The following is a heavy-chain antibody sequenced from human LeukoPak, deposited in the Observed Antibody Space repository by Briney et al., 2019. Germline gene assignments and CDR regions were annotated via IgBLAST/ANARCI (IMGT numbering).Heavy chain of an antibody. CDR2: IIPIFDTA. CDR1: GCSFSSYA. Sequence: AVKVSCKASGCSFSSYAISWVREAPGQGLECMGGIIPIFDTANYAQKFQARVTITEDKSTSTAYMELSSLRSEDTAVYYCARAPWVTTISYYSGMDVWGKGTTVTVSS. V-gene: IGHV1-69*06. CDR3: ARAPWVTTISYYSGMDV. J-gene: IGHJ6*04. D-gene: IGHD4-17*01.